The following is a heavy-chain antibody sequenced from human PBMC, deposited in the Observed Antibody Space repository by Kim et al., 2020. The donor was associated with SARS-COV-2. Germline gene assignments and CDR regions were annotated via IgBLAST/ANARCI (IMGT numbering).Heavy chain of an antibody. CDR2: IKQDGSEK. D-gene: IGHD1-1*01. Sequence: LSLTCAASGFTFSSYWMSWVRQAPGKGLEWVANIKQDGSEKYYVDSVKGRFTISRDNAKNSLYLQMNSLRAEDTAVYYCARVGTGTVSSMDVWGQGTTVTVSS. J-gene: IGHJ6*02. CDR3: ARVGTGTVSSMDV. V-gene: IGHV3-7*01. CDR1: GFTFSSYW.